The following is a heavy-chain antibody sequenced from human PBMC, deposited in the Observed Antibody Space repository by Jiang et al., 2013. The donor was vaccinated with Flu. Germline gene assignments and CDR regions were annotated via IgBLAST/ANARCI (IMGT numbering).Heavy chain of an antibody. CDR2: IHYNGST. Sequence: LLKPSETLSLTCSVSGGSISSYYRSWIRQPPGKGLEWIGYIHYNGSTNYNPSLNSRVTISLDTSKNQFSLNLIFVTAADTAVYYCARVDNAGSRRWFDPWGQGTLVTVSS. V-gene: IGHV4-59*01. CDR3: ARVDNAGSRRWFDP. J-gene: IGHJ5*02. CDR1: GGSISSYY. D-gene: IGHD3-10*01.